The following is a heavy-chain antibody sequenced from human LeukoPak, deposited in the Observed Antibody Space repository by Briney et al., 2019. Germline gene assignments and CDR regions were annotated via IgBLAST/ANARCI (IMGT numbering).Heavy chain of an antibody. CDR1: GFTFSSYA. J-gene: IGHJ4*02. Sequence: GGSLTLSSAGSGFTFSSYAMSWVRQAPGQGLEWVSVISDSGDYTSYADSVRGRFTISRDNSRNTLYLQMISLSPEDTAVYYCAKDTSIGKYCTNGVCSPFDYWGQGTLVTVSS. CDR3: AKDTSIGKYCTNGVCSPFDY. V-gene: IGHV3-23*01. D-gene: IGHD2-8*01. CDR2: ISDSGDYT.